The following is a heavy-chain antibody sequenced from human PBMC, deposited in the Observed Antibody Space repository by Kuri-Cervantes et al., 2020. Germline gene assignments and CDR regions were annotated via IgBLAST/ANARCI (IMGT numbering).Heavy chain of an antibody. V-gene: IGHV3-21*01. CDR1: GFTFSSYS. Sequence: GESLKISCAASGFTFSSYSMNWVRQAPGKGLEWVSSISSSSYIYYADSVKGRFTISRDNAKNSLYLQMNSLRAEDTAVYYCARPGPLRYFDWGQGTLVTVSS. D-gene: IGHD3-9*01. J-gene: IGHJ4*02. CDR3: ARPGPLRYFD. CDR2: ISSSSYI.